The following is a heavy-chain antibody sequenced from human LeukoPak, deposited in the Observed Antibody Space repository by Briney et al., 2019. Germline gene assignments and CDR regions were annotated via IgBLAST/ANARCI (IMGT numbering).Heavy chain of an antibody. CDR3: ARGALEYYFDY. D-gene: IGHD1-26*01. J-gene: IGHJ4*02. Sequence: GESLKISCKGSGYSLTSYWIGWVRQMPGEGLGWMGIIYPGDSDTRYSPSFQGQVTISADKSISTAYLQWSSLKASDTAMYYCARGALEYYFDYWGQGTLVTVSS. V-gene: IGHV5-51*06. CDR2: IYPGDSDT. CDR1: GYSLTSYW.